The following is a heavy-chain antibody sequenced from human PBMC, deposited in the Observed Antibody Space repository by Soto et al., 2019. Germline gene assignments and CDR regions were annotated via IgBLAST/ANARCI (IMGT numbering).Heavy chain of an antibody. Sequence: QVQLVQSGAEVKKPGASVKVSCKASGYTFTAYYIHWVRQAPGQGLEYMGWINPDSGGTNYAQKFKDWVXXTXDXYISTAYMDLSRLRSDDTAVYYCAKDRGRAQLDFDYWGQGTLVTVSS. D-gene: IGHD3-10*01. CDR2: INPDSGGT. CDR3: AKDRGRAQLDFDY. CDR1: GYTFTAYY. J-gene: IGHJ4*02. V-gene: IGHV1-2*04.